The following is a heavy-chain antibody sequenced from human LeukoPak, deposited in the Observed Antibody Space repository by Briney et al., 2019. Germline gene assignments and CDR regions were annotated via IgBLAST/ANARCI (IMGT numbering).Heavy chain of an antibody. CDR1: GFTFSSYG. CDR2: ISYDGSNK. J-gene: IGHJ4*02. D-gene: IGHD2-2*02. V-gene: IGHV3-30*18. Sequence: GGSLRLSCAASGFTFSSYGFHWVRHAPGKGLEWVAVISYDGSNKYYADSVKGRFTISRDNSKNTLYLQMNSLRAEDTAVYYCAKDSGYCSSTSCYMNYWGQGTLVTVSS. CDR3: AKDSGYCSSTSCYMNY.